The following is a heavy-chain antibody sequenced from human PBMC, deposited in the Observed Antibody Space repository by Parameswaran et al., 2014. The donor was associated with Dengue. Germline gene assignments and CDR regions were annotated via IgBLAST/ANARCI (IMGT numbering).Heavy chain of an antibody. CDR1: GFTFSSYW. CDR2: IKQDGSEK. CDR3: ARAHFQATGANYYYYGMDV. Sequence: QAGGPWRLSCAASGFTFSSYWMSWVRQAPGKGLEWVANIKQDGSEKYYVDSVKGRFTISRDNAKNSLYLQMNSLRAEDTAVYYCARAHFQATGANYYYYGMDVWGQGTTVTVSS. J-gene: IGHJ6*02. V-gene: IGHV3-7*03.